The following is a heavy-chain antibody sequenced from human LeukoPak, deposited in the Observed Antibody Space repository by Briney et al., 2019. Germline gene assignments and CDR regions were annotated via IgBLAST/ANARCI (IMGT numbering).Heavy chain of an antibody. CDR2: IIPILGIA. V-gene: IGHV1-69*04. Sequence: AASVKVSCKASGGTFSSYAISWVRQAPGQGLEWMGRIIPILGIANYAQKFQGRVTITADKSTSTAYMELSSLRSEDTAVYYCARDQTMVVVVPAAIGYWGQGTLVTVSS. J-gene: IGHJ4*02. CDR3: ARDQTMVVVVPAAIGY. CDR1: GGTFSSYA. D-gene: IGHD2-2*01.